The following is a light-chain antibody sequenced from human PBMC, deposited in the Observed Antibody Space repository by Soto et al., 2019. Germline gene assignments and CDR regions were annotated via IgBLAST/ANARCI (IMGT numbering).Light chain of an antibody. V-gene: IGLV2-14*01. CDR3: GSYRSSNTLVV. J-gene: IGLJ3*02. CDR2: EVS. Sequence: QSALTQPASVSGSPGQSITISCTGTSRDIGNYNYVSWYQQLPGKAPKLVIYEVSNRPSGISDRFSGSKSGQTASLTISGLQTEDEADYFCGSYRSSNTLVVFGGGTKLTV. CDR1: SRDIGNYNY.